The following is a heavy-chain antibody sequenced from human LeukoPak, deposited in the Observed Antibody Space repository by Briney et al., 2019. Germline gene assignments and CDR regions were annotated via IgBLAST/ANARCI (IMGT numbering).Heavy chain of an antibody. CDR1: GYTFTGYY. J-gene: IGHJ3*02. CDR3: ARLVPAAMVPNTAMDDAFDI. Sequence: VASVKVSCKASGYTFTGYYMHWVRQAPGQGLEWMGWINPNSGGTNYAQKFQGRVTMTRDTSISTAYMELSRLRSDDTAVYYCARLVPAAMVPNTAMDDAFDIWGQGTMVTVSS. V-gene: IGHV1-2*02. CDR2: INPNSGGT. D-gene: IGHD2-2*01.